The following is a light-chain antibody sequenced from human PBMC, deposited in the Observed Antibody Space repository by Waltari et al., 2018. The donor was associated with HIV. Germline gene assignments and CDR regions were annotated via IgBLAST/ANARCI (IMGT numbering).Light chain of an antibody. CDR2: DSN. CDR1: SSIIDYSY. V-gene: IGLV1-51*01. J-gene: IGLJ1*01. Sequence: VFTQPPAGTAAPGQTDTIPCSGSSSIIDYSYVSWYQQRPGTVPKVLIYDSNKRASWIPDRFFGSKSDTSATLGITGLQTGDEADYYCGTWDATLNTYVFGSGTKVTVL. CDR3: GTWDATLNTYV.